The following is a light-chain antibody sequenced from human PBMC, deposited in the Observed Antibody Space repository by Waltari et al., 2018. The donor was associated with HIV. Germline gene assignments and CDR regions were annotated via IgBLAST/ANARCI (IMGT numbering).Light chain of an antibody. CDR3: QQFYLAPFT. V-gene: IGKV4-1*01. CDR1: QSVFYTSDNKNF. J-gene: IGKJ2*01. Sequence: DIVVTQSPDSLTVSLGERASINCKTSQSVFYTSDNKNFLAWYQQKPGQPPKLLFYWASTRESGVPDRFSRSGSGTDFTLTISSLQAEDVATYYCQQFYLAPFTFGQGTSLDIK. CDR2: WAS.